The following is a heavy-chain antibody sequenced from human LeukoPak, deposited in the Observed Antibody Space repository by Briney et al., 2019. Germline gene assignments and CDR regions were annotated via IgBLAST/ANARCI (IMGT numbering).Heavy chain of an antibody. Sequence: RASETLSLTCTVSGGSISSYYWSWIRQPPGKGLEWIGYIYYSGSTNYNPSLKSRVTISVDTPKNQFSLKLSSVTAADTTVYYCARLGYGDRDAFDIWGQGTMVTVS. CDR1: GGSISSYY. CDR3: ARLGYGDRDAFDI. CDR2: IYYSGST. D-gene: IGHD4-17*01. V-gene: IGHV4-59*08. J-gene: IGHJ3*02.